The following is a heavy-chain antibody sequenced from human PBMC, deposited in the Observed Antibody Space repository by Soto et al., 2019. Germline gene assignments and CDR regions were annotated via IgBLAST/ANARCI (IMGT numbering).Heavy chain of an antibody. V-gene: IGHV3-15*01. J-gene: IGHJ4*02. CDR3: TTRIAAAVNFDY. CDR1: GFTFSNAW. CDR2: IKSKTDGGTT. Sequence: GGSLRLSCAASGFTFSNAWMSWVPQAPGKGLEWVGRIKSKTDGGTTDYAAPVKGRFTISRDDSKNTLYLQMNSLKTEDTAVYYCTTRIAAAVNFDYWGQGTLVTVSS. D-gene: IGHD6-13*01.